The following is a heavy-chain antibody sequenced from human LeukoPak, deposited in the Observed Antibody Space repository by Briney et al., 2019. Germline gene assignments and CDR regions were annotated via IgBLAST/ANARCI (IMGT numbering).Heavy chain of an antibody. D-gene: IGHD4-23*01. J-gene: IGHJ3*02. V-gene: IGHV1-2*02. CDR3: ARPSGDYGGAFDI. CDR2: INPNSGGT. Sequence: GSVKVSCKASGYTFTGYYMHWVRQAPGQGLEWMGWINPNSGGTSYAQKFQGRVTMTRDTSISTAYMELSRLRSDDTAVYYCARPSGDYGGAFDIWGQGTMVTVSS. CDR1: GYTFTGYY.